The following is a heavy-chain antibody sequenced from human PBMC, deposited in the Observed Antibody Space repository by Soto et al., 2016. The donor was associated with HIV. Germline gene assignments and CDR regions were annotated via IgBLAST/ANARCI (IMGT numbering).Heavy chain of an antibody. J-gene: IGHJ5*02. Sequence: QVQLVQSGAEVKKPGSSVKVSCKASGGTFSNYAISWVRQAPGQGLEWMGGIIPIFDTANYAQKFQGRVTITADESTSTAYMELSSLRSEDTAVYYCARGVNRSGGSCYPRWFDPGAREPWSPSPQ. D-gene: IGHD2-15*01. CDR2: IIPIFDTA. CDR3: ARGVNRSGGSCYPRWFDP. CDR1: GGTFSNYA. V-gene: IGHV1-69*13.